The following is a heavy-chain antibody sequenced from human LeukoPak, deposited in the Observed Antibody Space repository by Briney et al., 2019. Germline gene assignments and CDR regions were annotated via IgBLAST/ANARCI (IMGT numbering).Heavy chain of an antibody. D-gene: IGHD3-16*01. J-gene: IGHJ6*02. CDR1: GFTFSSSA. CDR2: ISASGGST. Sequence: PGGSLRLSCAASGFTFSSSAMSWVRQVPGKGLEWVSGISASGGSTYYADSVRGRFTISRDNSKNTLYLQMNSLRADDTAIYYCARNQQLGGHSYYYYGMDVWGQGTTVTVSS. V-gene: IGHV3-23*01. CDR3: ARNQQLGGHSYYYYGMDV.